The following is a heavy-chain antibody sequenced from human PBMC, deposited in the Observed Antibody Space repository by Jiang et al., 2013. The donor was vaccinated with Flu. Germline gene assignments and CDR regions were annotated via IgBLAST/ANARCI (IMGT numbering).Heavy chain of an antibody. CDR3: AREVKSSGPSGAFDI. CDR1: GYTFTSYY. Sequence: SGAEVKRPGASVKVSCKASGYTFTSYYMHWVRRAPGQGLEWMGIINPSGGSTSYAQKFQGRVTMTRDTSTSTVYMELSSLRSEDTAVYYCAREVKSSGPSGAFDIWGQGTMVTVSS. J-gene: IGHJ3*02. CDR2: INPSGGST. V-gene: IGHV1-46*01. D-gene: IGHD3-22*01.